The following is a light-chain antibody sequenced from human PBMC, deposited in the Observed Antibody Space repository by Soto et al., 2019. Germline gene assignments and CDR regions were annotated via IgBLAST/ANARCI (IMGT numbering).Light chain of an antibody. Sequence: EIVMTQSPATLSVSPGETATLSCRASQGISRTLAWYQLKSGQAPRLLFYGASTRATGVTARFSGSGSGTEFTLTISSLQSEDSSLYYCQHYNHWPQLSFGGGNKVEI. J-gene: IGKJ4*01. V-gene: IGKV3-15*01. CDR3: QHYNHWPQLS. CDR1: QGISRT. CDR2: GAS.